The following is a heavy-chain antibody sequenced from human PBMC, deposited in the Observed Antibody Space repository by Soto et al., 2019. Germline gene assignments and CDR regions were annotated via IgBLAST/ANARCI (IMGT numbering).Heavy chain of an antibody. Sequence: QVQLVQSGAEVKKPGASVKVSCKASGYTFTSYGISWVRQAPGQGLEWMGWISAYNGNTNYAQKLQGRVTMTTDTSPSTAYMEMRSLRSDDTAVYYCARFMTYYYDSSGYYASAWGQGALVTGSS. D-gene: IGHD3-22*01. CDR2: ISAYNGNT. CDR3: ARFMTYYYDSSGYYASA. J-gene: IGHJ5*02. V-gene: IGHV1-18*01. CDR1: GYTFTSYG.